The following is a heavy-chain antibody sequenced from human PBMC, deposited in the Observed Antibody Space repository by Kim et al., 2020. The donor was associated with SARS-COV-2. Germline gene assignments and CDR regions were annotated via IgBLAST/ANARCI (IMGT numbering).Heavy chain of an antibody. CDR1: GGSISFSY. J-gene: IGHJ4*02. D-gene: IGHD2-21*02. V-gene: IGHV4-59*01. CDR2: IYYSGST. CDR3: ARGPATAMSDFDN. Sequence: SETLSLTCTVSGGSISFSYWSWIRQPPGKGLEWIGYIYYSGSTDYNPSFKSRVTISVDTSKNQFSLKLSSVTAADTAVYYCARGPATAMSDFDNWGPGTLVTVSS.